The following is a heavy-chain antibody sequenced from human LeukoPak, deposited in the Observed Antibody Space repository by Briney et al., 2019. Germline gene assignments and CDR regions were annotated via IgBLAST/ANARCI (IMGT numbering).Heavy chain of an antibody. J-gene: IGHJ4*02. CDR2: ISGSGGST. V-gene: IGHV3-23*01. CDR1: GFTFSSYA. D-gene: IGHD2-15*01. Sequence: GGSLRLSCAASGFTFSSYAMSWVRQAPGKGLEWVSAISGSGGSTYYADSVKGRFTISRDSSKNTLYLQMNSLRAEDPAVYYCAQFLSWWQKEDLDYWGQGSLVTVSS. CDR3: AQFLSWWQKEDLDY.